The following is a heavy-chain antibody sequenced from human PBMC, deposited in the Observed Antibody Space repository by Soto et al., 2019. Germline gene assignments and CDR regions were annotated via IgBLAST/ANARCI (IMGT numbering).Heavy chain of an antibody. CDR1: GFSFRRAS. CDR3: ARVAY. Sequence: PGESLNSSCEASGFSFRRASMNWVRQVPGQGMEWVASISSGTSDTWYADSVKGRFIICRDNAENSLFLQMNTLRPEDTAMYYCARVAYWGPGTQVTVSS. V-gene: IGHV3-21*01. J-gene: IGHJ4*02. CDR2: ISSGTSDT.